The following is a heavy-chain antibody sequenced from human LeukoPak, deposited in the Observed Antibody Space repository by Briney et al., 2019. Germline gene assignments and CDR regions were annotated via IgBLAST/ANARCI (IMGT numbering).Heavy chain of an antibody. CDR2: MNPNSGNT. J-gene: IGHJ4*02. Sequence: GASVKVSCKASGYTFTSYDINWVRQATGQGLVWMGWMNPNSGNTGYAQKFQGRVIMTRNTSISTAYMELSSLRSEDTAVYYCARRPVGATRYYFDYWGQGTLVTVSS. CDR1: GYTFTSYD. D-gene: IGHD1-26*01. CDR3: ARRPVGATRYYFDY. V-gene: IGHV1-8*01.